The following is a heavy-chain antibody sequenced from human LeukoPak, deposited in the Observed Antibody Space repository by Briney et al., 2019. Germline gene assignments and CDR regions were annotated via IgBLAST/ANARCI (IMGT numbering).Heavy chain of an antibody. Sequence: PGGSLRLSCAASGFTFSSYGMHWVRQAPGKGLEWVAVISYDGSNKYYADSVKGRFTISRDNAKNSLYLQMNSLRAEDTAVYYCARVGGYYDSSGYYYVDWYFDLWGRGTLVTVSS. V-gene: IGHV3-30*03. CDR3: ARVGGYYDSSGYYYVDWYFDL. D-gene: IGHD3-22*01. CDR2: ISYDGSNK. CDR1: GFTFSSYG. J-gene: IGHJ2*01.